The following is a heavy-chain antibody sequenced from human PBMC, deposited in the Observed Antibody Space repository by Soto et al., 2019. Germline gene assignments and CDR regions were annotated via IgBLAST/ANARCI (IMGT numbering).Heavy chain of an antibody. CDR1: GFIFSIYG. CDR3: AKFAVGGDYGGPNGGGAYFDY. J-gene: IGHJ4*02. CDR2: ISYDGREI. D-gene: IGHD4-17*01. V-gene: IGHV3-30*18. Sequence: GGSLRLSCEASGFIFSIYGMHWVRQAPGKGLEWVAVISYDGREIYYADSAKGRVTLSRDSSRNTLYLQMNSLRAEDTAVYFCAKFAVGGDYGGPNGGGAYFDYWGQGTLVTVSS.